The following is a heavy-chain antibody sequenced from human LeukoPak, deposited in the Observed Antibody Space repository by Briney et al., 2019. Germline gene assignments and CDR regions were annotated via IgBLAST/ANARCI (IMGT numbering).Heavy chain of an antibody. CDR1: GFTFGDYA. D-gene: IGHD3-16*01. CDR3: TREGRGSDAFDY. J-gene: IGHJ4*02. Sequence: GGSLRLSCTTSGFTFGDYAMSWVRQAPGKGLEGVGFIRSKAYGGTTEYAASVKGRFTISRDDSRRIVYLQMNSLKTEDTAVYYCTREGRGSDAFDYWGQGTLVTVSS. V-gene: IGHV3-49*04. CDR2: IRSKAYGGTT.